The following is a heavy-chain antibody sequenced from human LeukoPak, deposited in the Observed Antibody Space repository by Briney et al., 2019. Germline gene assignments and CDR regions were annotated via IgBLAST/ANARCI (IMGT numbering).Heavy chain of an antibody. CDR3: ARDALYSSSRNREGEFDY. J-gene: IGHJ4*02. V-gene: IGHV1-18*01. Sequence: ASVKVSCKASGYTFTSYGISWVRQAPGQGLEWMGWISAYNGNTNYAQKLQGRVTMTTDTSTSTAYMELRSLRSDDTAVYYCARDALYSSSRNREGEFDYWGQGTLVTVSS. CDR2: ISAYNGNT. CDR1: GYTFTSYG. D-gene: IGHD6-13*01.